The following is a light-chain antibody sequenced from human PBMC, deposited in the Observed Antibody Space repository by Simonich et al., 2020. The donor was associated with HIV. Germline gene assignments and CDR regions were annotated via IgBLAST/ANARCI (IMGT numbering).Light chain of an antibody. V-gene: IGLV3-1*01. CDR3: QAWDRSTAVL. CDR1: KLGDRY. J-gene: IGLJ2*01. CDR2: EDN. Sequence: SYELTQPPSVSVSPGQTASITCSGDKLGDRYASWYQQKPGQSPVLGIYEDNKRPSGIPEQFSGSNSGNTATLTISGTQAMNEADYYCQAWDRSTAVLFGGGTKLTVL.